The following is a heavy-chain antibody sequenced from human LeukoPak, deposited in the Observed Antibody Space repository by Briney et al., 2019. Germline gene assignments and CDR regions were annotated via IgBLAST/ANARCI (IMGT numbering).Heavy chain of an antibody. J-gene: IGHJ6*02. Sequence: GGSLRLSCAASGFTFSSYSMNWVRQAPGKGLEWVSSISSSSSYIYYADSVKGRFTISRDNAKNSLYLQMNSLRAEDTAVYYCARVILTPIYQYGMDVWGQGTTVTVSS. CDR1: GFTFSSYS. D-gene: IGHD3-9*01. CDR3: ARVILTPIYQYGMDV. V-gene: IGHV3-21*01. CDR2: ISSSSSYI.